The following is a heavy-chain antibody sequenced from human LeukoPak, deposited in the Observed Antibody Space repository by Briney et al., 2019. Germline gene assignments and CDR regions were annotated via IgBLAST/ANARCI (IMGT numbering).Heavy chain of an antibody. CDR1: GYTFTSYG. V-gene: IGHV1-18*01. J-gene: IGHJ4*02. CDR3: ARDLTIAAAGTYGY. CDR2: ISTYNGNT. Sequence: ASVKVSCKKSGYTFTSYGVSWVRQAPGQGLEWMGWISTYNGNTNYAQNFQGRVTMTTDTSTSTAYMELRSLRSDDTAVYYCARDLTIAAAGTYGYWGQGTLVTVSS. D-gene: IGHD6-13*01.